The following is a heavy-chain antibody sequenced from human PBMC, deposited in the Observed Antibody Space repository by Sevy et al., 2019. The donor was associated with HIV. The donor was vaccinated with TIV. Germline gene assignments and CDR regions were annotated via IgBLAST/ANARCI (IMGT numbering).Heavy chain of an antibody. CDR1: GFTFSSHV. CDR3: ARDGGYSVNFLPSGY. V-gene: IGHV3-30-3*01. J-gene: IGHJ4*02. CDR2: ISYDGSSK. D-gene: IGHD3-10*02. Sequence: GGSLRLSCAASGFTFSSHVMHWVRQAPGKGLEWMAAISYDGSSKYYADSVKGRFTISRDDSKNTLYLQMSSLRAGDTAVYYCARDGGYSVNFLPSGYWGQGTLVTVSS.